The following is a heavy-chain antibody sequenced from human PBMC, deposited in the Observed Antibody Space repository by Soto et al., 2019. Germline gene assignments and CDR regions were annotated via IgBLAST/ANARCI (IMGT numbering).Heavy chain of an antibody. CDR1: GDSVSSNSAA. CDR3: ARDRPTSPGTNYYYYYGMDV. V-gene: IGHV6-1*01. Sequence: QVQLQQSGPGLVKPSQTLSLTCAISGDSVSSNSAAWNWIRQSPSRGLEWLGRTYYRSKWYNDYAVSVKSRITINPDTSKNQFSLQLNSVTPEDTAVYYCARDRPTSPGTNYYYYYGMDVWGQGTTVTVSS. J-gene: IGHJ6*02. CDR2: TYYRSKWYN. D-gene: IGHD2-2*01.